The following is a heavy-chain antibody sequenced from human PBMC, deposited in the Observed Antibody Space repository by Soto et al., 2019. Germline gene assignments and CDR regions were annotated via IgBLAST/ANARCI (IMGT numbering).Heavy chain of an antibody. CDR3: ARLNYYGSGSSLDPFDI. V-gene: IGHV4-59*01. Sequence: PSETLSLTCTVSGGSISSYYWSWIRQPPGKGLEWIGYIYYSGSTNYNPSLKSRVTISVDTSKNQFSLKLSSVTAADTAVYYCARLNYYGSGSSLDPFDIWGQGTMVTV. CDR1: GGSISSYY. D-gene: IGHD3-10*01. CDR2: IYYSGST. J-gene: IGHJ3*02.